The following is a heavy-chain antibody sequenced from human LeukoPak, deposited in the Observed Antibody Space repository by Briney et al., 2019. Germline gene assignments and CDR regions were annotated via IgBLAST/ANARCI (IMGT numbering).Heavy chain of an antibody. CDR1: GFTFSSYG. J-gene: IGHJ6*02. CDR2: IRYDGSNN. CDR3: ASLPVVVVRGTGYYGMDV. V-gene: IGHV3-30*02. D-gene: IGHD2-15*01. Sequence: TGGSLRLSCAASGFTFSSYGMRWARQAPGKGLEWVAFIRYDGSNNYYADSVKGRFTISRDNSKSTLYLQMNSLRAEDTAVCYCASLPVVVVRGTGYYGMDVWGQGTTVTVSS.